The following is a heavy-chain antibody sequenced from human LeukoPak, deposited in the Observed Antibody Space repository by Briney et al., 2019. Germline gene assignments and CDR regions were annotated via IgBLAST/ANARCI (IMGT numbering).Heavy chain of an antibody. CDR2: ILNSGDTT. J-gene: IGHJ6*03. CDR1: GFTFSASG. V-gene: IGHV3-23*01. D-gene: IGHD3-10*01. Sequence: TGGSLRLSCAASGFTFSASGMSWVRQAPGKGLQWVSGILNSGDTTHYADSVKGRFTVSRDNSKNTLYLQMNSLRAEDTAVYYCARSFGSGISYSDYYYMDVWGKGTTVTVSS. CDR3: ARSFGSGISYSDYYYMDV.